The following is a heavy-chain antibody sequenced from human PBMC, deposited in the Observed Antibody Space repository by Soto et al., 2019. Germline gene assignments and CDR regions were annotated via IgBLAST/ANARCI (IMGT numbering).Heavy chain of an antibody. CDR1: GFTFSSYA. CDR3: AKDLRQPYYYDSSGFLY. J-gene: IGHJ4*02. Sequence: GGSLRLSCAASGFTFSSYAMSWVRQAPGKGLEWVSAISGSGGSTYYADSVKGRFTISRDNSKNTLYLQMNSLRAEDTAVYYCAKDLRQPYYYDSSGFLYWGQGTLVTVSS. D-gene: IGHD3-22*01. V-gene: IGHV3-23*01. CDR2: ISGSGGST.